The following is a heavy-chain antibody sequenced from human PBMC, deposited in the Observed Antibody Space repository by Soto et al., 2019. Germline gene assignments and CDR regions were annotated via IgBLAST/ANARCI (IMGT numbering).Heavy chain of an antibody. V-gene: IGHV3-48*04. J-gene: IGHJ4*02. Sequence: GGSLRLSCAASGFTFSTYSMNWVRQAPGKGLEWVSYISSSGTTIFYADSVQGRFTISRDNAKNTLSLQMNSLRAEDTAVYYCARDLYDDYDSSGFDHWGQGTLVTVSS. D-gene: IGHD3-22*01. CDR3: ARDLYDDYDSSGFDH. CDR1: GFTFSTYS. CDR2: ISSSGTTI.